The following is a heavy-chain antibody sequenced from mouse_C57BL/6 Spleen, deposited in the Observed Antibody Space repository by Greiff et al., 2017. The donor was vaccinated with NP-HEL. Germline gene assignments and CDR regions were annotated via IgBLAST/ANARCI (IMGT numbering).Heavy chain of an antibody. V-gene: IGHV1-22*01. CDR3: ARGGYDVGDY. CDR1: GYTFTDYN. CDR2: INPNNGGT. J-gene: IGHJ2*01. D-gene: IGHD2-2*01. Sequence: EVQGVESGPELVKPGASVKMSCKASGYTFTDYNMHCVKQSHGKSLEWIGYINPNNGGTSYNQKFKGKATLTVNKSSSTAYMELRSLTSEDSAVDYCARGGYDVGDYWGQGTTLTVSS.